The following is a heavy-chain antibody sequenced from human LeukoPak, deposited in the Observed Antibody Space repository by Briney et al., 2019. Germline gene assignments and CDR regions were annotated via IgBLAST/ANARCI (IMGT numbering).Heavy chain of an antibody. CDR3: ARELDSGSYHQYLQH. J-gene: IGHJ1*01. CDR2: ISYDGSNK. Sequence: GRSLRLSCAASGFSFRSYGMHWVRQSPGKGLQWVAVISYDGSNKSYEDSVKGRFTISRDNAKNTLYLQMNSPRAEDTAVYYCARELDSGSYHQYLQHWGRGTLVTVSS. V-gene: IGHV3-33*01. D-gene: IGHD1-26*01. CDR1: GFSFRSYG.